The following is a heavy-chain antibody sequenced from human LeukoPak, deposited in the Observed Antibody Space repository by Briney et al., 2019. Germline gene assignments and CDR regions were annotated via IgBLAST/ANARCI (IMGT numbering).Heavy chain of an antibody. CDR2: IQGDGSNK. V-gene: IGHV3-30*02. D-gene: IGHD6-13*01. CDR3: AKDLSNSWSFDY. CDR1: GFTFSSHF. Sequence: PGGSLRLSCAASGFTFSSHFMHWVRQAPGKGLEWATFIQGDGSNKYYADSFKGRFTISRDNSKNTLYLQMSSLRAEDTAIYYCAKDLSNSWSFDYWGQGILVAVSS. J-gene: IGHJ4*02.